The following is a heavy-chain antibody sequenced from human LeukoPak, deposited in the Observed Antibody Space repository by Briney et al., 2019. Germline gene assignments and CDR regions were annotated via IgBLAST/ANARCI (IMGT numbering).Heavy chain of an antibody. CDR1: GFTFRDSY. CDR2: ISDSGYHT. Sequence: GGSLSVFCEACGFTFRDSYMRWVRQAPGKGREGLTYISDSGYHTSYAHCVKARYTVSRDNAKNSLFLQMNSLRAEDTAVYYCAKRARVYDHWGQGNLVTVSS. D-gene: IGHD5/OR15-5a*01. CDR3: AKRARVYDH. J-gene: IGHJ4*02. V-gene: IGHV3-11*06.